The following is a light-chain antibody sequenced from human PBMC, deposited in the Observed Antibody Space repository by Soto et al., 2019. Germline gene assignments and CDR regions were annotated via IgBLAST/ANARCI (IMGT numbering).Light chain of an antibody. Sequence: AIRMTQSPSSFSASTGDRVTITCRASQGISSCLAWYQQKPGKAPKLLIYAASTLQSGVPSRFSGSGSGTDFTLTISCLQSEDFATYYCQQYYSYLWTFGQGTKVEIK. V-gene: IGKV1-8*01. CDR1: QGISSC. J-gene: IGKJ1*01. CDR3: QQYYSYLWT. CDR2: AAS.